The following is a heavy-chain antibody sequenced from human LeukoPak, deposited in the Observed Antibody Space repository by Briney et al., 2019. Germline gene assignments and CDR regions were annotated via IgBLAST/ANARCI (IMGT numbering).Heavy chain of an antibody. V-gene: IGHV4-4*07. CDR2: IYIGGVT. CDR1: GGSISSYY. J-gene: IGHJ3*02. D-gene: IGHD3-22*01. Sequence: ASEALSVTCTVSGGSISSYYWSWIRQPAGKGLEWIGRIYIGGVTNYTPSLQSRVPMSVDTSKNQFSLKLSSATAADTAVYYCARSDVVIEADAFDIWGQGTMVTVSS. CDR3: ARSDVVIEADAFDI.